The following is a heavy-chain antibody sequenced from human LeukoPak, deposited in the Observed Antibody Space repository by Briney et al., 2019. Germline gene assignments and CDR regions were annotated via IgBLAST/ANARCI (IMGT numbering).Heavy chain of an antibody. J-gene: IGHJ4*02. D-gene: IGHD6-19*01. CDR3: ARDITSSSGRPIDY. CDR2: ISSSSSYI. CDR1: GFTFSSYS. V-gene: IGHV3-21*01. Sequence: GGSLRLSCAASGFTFSSYSMNWVRQAPGKGLEWVSSISSSSSYIYYADSVKGRFTISRDNAKNSLYLQMNSLRAEDTAVYYCARDITSSSGRPIDYWGQGTLVTVSS.